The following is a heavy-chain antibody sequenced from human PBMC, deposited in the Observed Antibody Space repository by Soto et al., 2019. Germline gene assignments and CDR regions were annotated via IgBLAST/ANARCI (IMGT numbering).Heavy chain of an antibody. V-gene: IGHV4-59*01. CDR3: ARALPGIAAAATELGDYYYCMDV. CDR1: GGSISSYY. CDR2: IYYSGST. Sequence: PSETLSLTCTVSGGSISSYYWSWIRQPPGKGLEWIGYIYYSGSTNYNPSLKSRVTISVDTSKNQFSLKLSSVTAADTAVYYCARALPGIAAAATELGDYYYCMDVWGKGTTVTVSS. J-gene: IGHJ6*03. D-gene: IGHD6-13*01.